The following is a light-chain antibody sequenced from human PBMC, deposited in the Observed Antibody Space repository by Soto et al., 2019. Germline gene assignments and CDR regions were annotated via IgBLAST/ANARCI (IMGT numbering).Light chain of an antibody. J-gene: IGKJ5*01. CDR1: QSVSSSY. CDR3: QQYGSSPIT. V-gene: IGKV3-20*01. CDR2: DAS. Sequence: IVWTHAPDTLSLSPGDRATLSCRASQSVSSSYLAWYQQKPGQAPRLLIFDASNRATGIPPRFSGTKSGTYFTFTIRRLEPEDAAVYYWQQYGSSPITFGQGTRLEIK.